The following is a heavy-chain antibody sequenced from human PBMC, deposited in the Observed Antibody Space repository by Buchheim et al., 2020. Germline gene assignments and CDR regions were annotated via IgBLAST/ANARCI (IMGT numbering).Heavy chain of an antibody. V-gene: IGHV3-30*18. J-gene: IGHJ6*02. CDR1: GFIFRHYG. CDR2: ISYEGTNK. Sequence: QVHLVESGGGVVQPGRSLRLSCAASGFIFRHYGMHWIRRAPGKGLEWVAGISYEGTNKYYAESVKGRFTTSRDDSKNTLDLQMNSLRSDDTAVYFCAKGTIFGYNYGYGMDVWGQGTT. CDR3: AKGTIFGYNYGYGMDV. D-gene: IGHD5-18*01.